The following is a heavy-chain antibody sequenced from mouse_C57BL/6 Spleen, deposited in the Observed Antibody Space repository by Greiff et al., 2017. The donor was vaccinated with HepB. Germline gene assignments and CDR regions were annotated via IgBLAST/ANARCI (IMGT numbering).Heavy chain of an antibody. V-gene: IGHV1-64*01. CDR3: AAIYYYGRGAMDY. D-gene: IGHD1-1*01. CDR2: IHPNSGST. J-gene: IGHJ4*01. Sequence: VQLQQPGAELVKPGASVKLSCKASGYTFTSYWMHWVKQRPGQGLEWIGMIHPNSGSTNYNEKFKSKATLTVDKSSSTAYMQLSSLTSEDSAVYYCAAIYYYGRGAMDYWGQGTSVTVSS. CDR1: GYTFTSYW.